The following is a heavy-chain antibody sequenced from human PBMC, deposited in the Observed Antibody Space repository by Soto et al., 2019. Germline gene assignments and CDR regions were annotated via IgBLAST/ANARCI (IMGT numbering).Heavy chain of an antibody. Sequence: QVHLQQWGAGLLKPSETLSLTCAVYGGSFGGYYCSWIRQPPGKGLEWIGEINHGGSTNYNPSLKSRVIISVDTSKNQFSLKLSSVTAADTAVYYCARVPTGPMTIFGVLMTYYFDYWGQGTLVTVPS. CDR2: INHGGST. V-gene: IGHV4-34*01. CDR3: ARVPTGPMTIFGVLMTYYFDY. CDR1: GGSFGGYY. D-gene: IGHD3-3*01. J-gene: IGHJ4*02.